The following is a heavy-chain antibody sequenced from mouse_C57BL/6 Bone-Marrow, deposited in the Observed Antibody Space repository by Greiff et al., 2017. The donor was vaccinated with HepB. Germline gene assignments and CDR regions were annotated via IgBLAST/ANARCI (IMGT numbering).Heavy chain of an antibody. V-gene: IGHV1-78*01. D-gene: IGHD1-1*01. CDR1: GYTFTDHT. Sequence: VQLQQSDAELVKPGASVKISCKVSGYTFTDHTIHWMKQRPEQGLEWIGYIYPRDGSTKYNEKFKGKATLTADKSSRTAYMQLNSLTSEDSAVYFCAREVITTVVATGYFDYWGQGTTLTVSS. CDR2: IYPRDGST. J-gene: IGHJ2*01. CDR3: AREVITTVVATGYFDY.